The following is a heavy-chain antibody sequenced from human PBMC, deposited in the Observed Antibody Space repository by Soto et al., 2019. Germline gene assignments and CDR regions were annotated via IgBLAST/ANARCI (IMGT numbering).Heavy chain of an antibody. Sequence: SETLSLTCAVYGGSFSGYYWSWIRQPPGKGLEWIGEINHSGSTNYNPSLKGRVTISVDTSKNQFSLKLSSVTAADTAVYYCASRLRYSSRFDYWGQGTLVTVSS. CDR3: ASRLRYSSRFDY. CDR1: GGSFSGYY. J-gene: IGHJ4*02. D-gene: IGHD6-13*01. CDR2: INHSGST. V-gene: IGHV4-34*01.